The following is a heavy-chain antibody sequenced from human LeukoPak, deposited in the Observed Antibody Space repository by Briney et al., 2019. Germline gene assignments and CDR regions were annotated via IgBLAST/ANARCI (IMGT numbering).Heavy chain of an antibody. CDR2: ISGSGGST. Sequence: AGGSLRLSCAASGFTFSSYAMSWVRQAPGKGLEWVSTISGSGGSTYYADSVKGRFTISRDNSKNTLYLQMNSLRAEDTAVYYCAKGTYSSSRSGVDVWGQGTTATVSS. CDR1: GFTFSSYA. D-gene: IGHD6-13*01. CDR3: AKGTYSSSRSGVDV. J-gene: IGHJ6*02. V-gene: IGHV3-23*01.